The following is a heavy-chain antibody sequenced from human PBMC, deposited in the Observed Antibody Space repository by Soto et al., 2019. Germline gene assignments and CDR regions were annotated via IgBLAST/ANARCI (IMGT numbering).Heavy chain of an antibody. V-gene: IGHV4-30-4*01. CDR1: GGTINSGDYF. D-gene: IGHD5-12*01. Sequence: SETLSLTCSVSGGTINSGDYFWSWIRQPPGKGLEWIGSIFYTGSTYYSPSLKSRASMSMDTSKNLFSPRLRSLTAADTAVYFCARVKATLYRHYYFDYWGQGTPVTVS. CDR2: IFYTGST. CDR3: ARVKATLYRHYYFDY. J-gene: IGHJ4*02.